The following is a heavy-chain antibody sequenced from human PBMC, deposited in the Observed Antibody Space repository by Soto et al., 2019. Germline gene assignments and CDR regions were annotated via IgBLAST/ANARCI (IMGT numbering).Heavy chain of an antibody. J-gene: IGHJ3*02. Sequence: SETLSLTCAVSGGSISSSNWWSWVRQPPGKGLEWIGEIYHSGSTNYNPSLKSRVTISVDKSKNQFSLKLSSVTAADTAVYYCARYKVAAAVGAFDIWGQGTMVTVSS. D-gene: IGHD6-13*01. CDR2: IYHSGST. CDR3: ARYKVAAAVGAFDI. CDR1: GGSISSSNW. V-gene: IGHV4-4*02.